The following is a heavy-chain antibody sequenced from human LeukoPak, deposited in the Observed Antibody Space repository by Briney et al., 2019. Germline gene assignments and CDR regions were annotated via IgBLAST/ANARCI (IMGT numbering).Heavy chain of an antibody. D-gene: IGHD6-19*01. CDR3: ATSSGWYRFFDY. V-gene: IGHV3-74*01. Sequence: GGSLRLSCAASGFTFSRYWMHWVRQAPGKGLVWVSFIRSDGSTTDADSVKGRFTISRDNAKNSLYLQMNSLRAEDTAVYYCATSSGWYRFFDYWGQGTLVTVSS. CDR1: GFTFSRYW. CDR2: IRSDGSTT. J-gene: IGHJ4*02.